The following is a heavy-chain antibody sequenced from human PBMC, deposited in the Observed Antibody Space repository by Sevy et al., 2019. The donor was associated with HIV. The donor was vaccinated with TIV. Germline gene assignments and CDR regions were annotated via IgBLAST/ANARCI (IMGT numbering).Heavy chain of an antibody. Sequence: GGSLRLSCTASGFTFDDYAMSWFRQAPGKGLEWVAFITRNSYEAYGGTAEYAASVKDRFLISRDDSKSIAYLQMNSPKTEDTAVYYCTRGLATADTPEYYFDYWGQGTLVTVSS. CDR3: TRGLATADTPEYYFDY. CDR1: GFTFDDYA. J-gene: IGHJ4*02. D-gene: IGHD5-12*01. V-gene: IGHV3-49*03. CDR2: ITRNSYEAYGGTA.